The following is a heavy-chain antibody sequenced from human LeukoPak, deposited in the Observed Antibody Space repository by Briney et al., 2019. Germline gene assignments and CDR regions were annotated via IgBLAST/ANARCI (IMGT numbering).Heavy chain of an antibody. CDR3: ARQYYYDSSGYYEVFDY. CDR1: GYSFTSYW. J-gene: IGHJ4*02. Sequence: GESLKISCKGSGYSFTSYWIGWVRQMPGKGLEWMGIIYPGDSDTRYSLSFQGQVTISADKSISTAYLQWSSLKASDTAMYYCARQYYYDSSGYYEVFDYWGQGTLVTVSS. CDR2: IYPGDSDT. D-gene: IGHD3-22*01. V-gene: IGHV5-51*01.